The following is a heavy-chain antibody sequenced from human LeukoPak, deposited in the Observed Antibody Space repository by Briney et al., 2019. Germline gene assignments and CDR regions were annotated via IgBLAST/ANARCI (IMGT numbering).Heavy chain of an antibody. J-gene: IGHJ3*02. Sequence: ASVKVSCKASGYTFTSYSMNWVRQAPGQGLEWLGWINTNTGNPTYAQGFTGRFVFSLDTSVNTAYLQISSLKAEDTAVYYCARVVHPYDYESSGLTYDAFDIWGKGTTVTVSS. CDR3: ARVVHPYDYESSGLTYDAFDI. V-gene: IGHV7-4-1*02. CDR2: INTNTGNP. D-gene: IGHD3-22*01. CDR1: GYTFTSYS.